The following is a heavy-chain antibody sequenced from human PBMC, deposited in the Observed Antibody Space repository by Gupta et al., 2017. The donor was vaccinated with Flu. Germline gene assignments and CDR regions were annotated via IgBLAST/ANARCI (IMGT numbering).Heavy chain of an antibody. J-gene: IGHJ4*02. CDR2: VNHSGST. CDR3: ARGLYDFWSGYTQDF. V-gene: IGHV4-34*01. Sequence: SGYYWTWIRQPPGKGLEWIGEVNHSGSTNYSPSLKSRLTISADSSKNQFSLKLDSVTAADTGVYYCARGLYDFWSGYTQDFWGQGTLVTVSS. CDR1: SGYY. D-gene: IGHD3-3*01.